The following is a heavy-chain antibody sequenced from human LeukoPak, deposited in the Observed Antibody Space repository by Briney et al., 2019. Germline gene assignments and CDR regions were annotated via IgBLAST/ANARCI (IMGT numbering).Heavy chain of an antibody. CDR1: GSTFRSHW. D-gene: IGHD3-10*01. V-gene: IGHV3-74*01. Sequence: PGGSLRLSCAASGSTFRSHWMHWVRQAPGKGLVWVSRIKGDESYTNHADSVKGRFTISRDNSKNTLYLQMNGLRAEDTAVYYCAKDLGYGYYGSGSYSAYDYWGQGALVTVSS. J-gene: IGHJ4*02. CDR3: AKDLGYGYYGSGSYSAYDY. CDR2: IKGDESYT.